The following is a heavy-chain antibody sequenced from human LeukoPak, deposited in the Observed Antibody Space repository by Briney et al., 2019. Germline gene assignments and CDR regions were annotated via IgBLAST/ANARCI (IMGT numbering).Heavy chain of an antibody. CDR1: GGSISSHY. V-gene: IGHV4-4*07. Sequence: SETLSLTCTVSGGSISSHYWSWIRQPAGKGLEWIGRIHPSGSTNYNPSLKSRVTLSVDTSKNQFSLKLSSVTAADTAVYYCARGPPPDFDFWGRGTLVTVSS. J-gene: IGHJ4*02. CDR3: ARGPPPDFDF. CDR2: IHPSGST.